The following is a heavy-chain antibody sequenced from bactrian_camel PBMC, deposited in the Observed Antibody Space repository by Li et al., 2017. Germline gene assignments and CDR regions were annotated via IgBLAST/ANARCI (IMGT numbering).Heavy chain of an antibody. V-gene: IGHV3S1*01. Sequence: HVQLVESGGGLVQPGGSLRLSCAASGFTFSSYWLYWVRQAPGKGLEWVSTISSSVDTTYYTDSVKGRFTISRDNAKNTVYLQMNSLETEDTAVYYCAAPIGSVEGIEWAVVASCPVEGSTPYNYWGQGTQVTVS. D-gene: IGHD6*01. J-gene: IGHJ4*01. CDR3: AAPIGSVEGIEWAVVASCPVEGSTPYNY. CDR1: GFTFSSYW. CDR2: ISSSVDTT.